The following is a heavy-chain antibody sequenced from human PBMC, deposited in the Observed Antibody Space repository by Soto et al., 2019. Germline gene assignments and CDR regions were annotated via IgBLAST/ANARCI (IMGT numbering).Heavy chain of an antibody. CDR3: VGRAITATTNWGAFDV. CDR2: VSPGGDVS. J-gene: IGHJ3*01. D-gene: IGHD1-20*01. V-gene: IGHV3-23*01. Sequence: GGALRLSCAASGFTFCTVVMNWGRQAAGKGLEGGSTVSPGGDVSHYTDSVKGRFTISTDNSRRTLHLQMDSLRAEDAAVYFCVGRAITATTNWGAFDVWGQGTVVTVSS. CDR1: GFTFCTVV.